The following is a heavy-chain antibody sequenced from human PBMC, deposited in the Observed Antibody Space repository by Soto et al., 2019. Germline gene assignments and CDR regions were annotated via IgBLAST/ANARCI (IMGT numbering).Heavy chain of an antibody. Sequence: QVQLVQSGAEVKKPGASVKVSCKASGYTFTSYGISWVRQAPGQGLEWMGWISAYNGNTNYAQKLQGRVTMTTDTSTSTAYMELRSLRSDDTAVYYCARVLLWFGELIYYYYYGMDVWGQGTLVTVSS. CDR2: ISAYNGNT. D-gene: IGHD3-10*01. J-gene: IGHJ6*02. CDR1: GYTFTSYG. CDR3: ARVLLWFGELIYYYYYGMDV. V-gene: IGHV1-18*01.